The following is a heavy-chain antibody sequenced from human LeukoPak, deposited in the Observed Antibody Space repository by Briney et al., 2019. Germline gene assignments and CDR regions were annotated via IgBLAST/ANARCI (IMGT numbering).Heavy chain of an antibody. CDR2: ISTYNGNT. CDR3: ARAYYDSSAFDY. Sequence: ASVKVSCKASGYTFINYGISWVRQAPRQGLEWMGWISTYNGNTNYAQTLQGRVTMTTDTSTSTAYMELRSLRSDDTAVYYCARAYYDSSAFDYWGQGTLVTVSS. J-gene: IGHJ4*02. CDR1: GYTFINYG. V-gene: IGHV1-18*01. D-gene: IGHD3-22*01.